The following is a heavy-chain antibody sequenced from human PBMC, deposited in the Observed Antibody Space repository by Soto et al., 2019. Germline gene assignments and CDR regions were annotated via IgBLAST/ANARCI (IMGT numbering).Heavy chain of an antibody. CDR1: GFTFSSYA. V-gene: IGHV3-23*01. CDR2: ISGSGGST. CDR3: AKALSSGYYFFDY. Sequence: GGSLRLSCAASGFTFSSYAMSWVRQAPGKGLEWVSAISGSGGSTYYADSVKGRLTISRDNSKNTLYLQMNSLRAEDTAVYYYAKALSSGYYFFDYWGQGTLVTVSS. D-gene: IGHD3-22*01. J-gene: IGHJ4*02.